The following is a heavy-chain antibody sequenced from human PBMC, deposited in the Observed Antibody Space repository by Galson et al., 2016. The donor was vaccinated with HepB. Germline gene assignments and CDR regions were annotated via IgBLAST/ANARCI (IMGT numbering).Heavy chain of an antibody. Sequence: SLRLSCAASGFTFSSYWMSWVRQAPGKGLEWVANVKRDGSERYYVDSVKGRLTISRGNAKNSLFLQMNSLRVEDTAVYYCARGANRGRPFDYWGQGTLVTVSS. D-gene: IGHD3-10*01. J-gene: IGHJ4*02. V-gene: IGHV3-7*03. CDR1: GFTFSSYW. CDR2: VKRDGSER. CDR3: ARGANRGRPFDY.